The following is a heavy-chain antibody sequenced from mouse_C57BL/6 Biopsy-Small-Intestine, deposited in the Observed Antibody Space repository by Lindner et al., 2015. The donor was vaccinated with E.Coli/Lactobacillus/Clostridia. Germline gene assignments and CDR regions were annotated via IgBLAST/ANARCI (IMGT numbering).Heavy chain of an antibody. V-gene: IGHV14-3*02. CDR2: IDPAIGYT. Sequence: VQLQESGAELVRPGASVKLSCTVSGFNIKDDYMHWVKQRPEQGLEWIGRIDPAIGYTKYDPKFQDKATITADTSSNTAYLQLNSLTSEDTAVYYCARAYFSYYSFDGDFAYWGQGTLVTVSA. D-gene: IGHD2-12*01. CDR1: GFNIKDDY. J-gene: IGHJ3*01. CDR3: ARAYFSYYSFDGDFAY.